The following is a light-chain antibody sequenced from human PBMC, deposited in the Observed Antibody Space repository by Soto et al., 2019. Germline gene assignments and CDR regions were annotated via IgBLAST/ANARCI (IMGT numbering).Light chain of an antibody. CDR2: EVT. J-gene: IGLJ1*01. CDR3: SSYAGSNTYV. V-gene: IGLV2-8*01. Sequence: SALTQPPSASEYPGQSVTISCTGTSSDVGGYNYVSWYQHHPGKAPKLMIYEVTKRPSGVPDRFSGSKSGNTASLTVSGLQAEDEADYYCSSYAGSNTYVFGTGTKVTVL. CDR1: SSDVGGYNY.